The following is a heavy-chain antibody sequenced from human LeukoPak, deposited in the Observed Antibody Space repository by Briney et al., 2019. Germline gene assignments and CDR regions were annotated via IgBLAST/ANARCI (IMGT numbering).Heavy chain of an antibody. CDR3: ARRPGYSSSIWYDY. J-gene: IGHJ4*02. Sequence: SETLSLTCTVSGDSISSGDYYWSWIRQPPGKGLEWIGYIYYSGNTYYNPSLQSRVTISVDTSKNQFSLKLSSVTAADTAVYYCARRPGYSSSIWYDYWGQGTLVTVSS. D-gene: IGHD6-13*01. CDR2: IYYSGNT. V-gene: IGHV4-30-4*02. CDR1: GDSISSGDYY.